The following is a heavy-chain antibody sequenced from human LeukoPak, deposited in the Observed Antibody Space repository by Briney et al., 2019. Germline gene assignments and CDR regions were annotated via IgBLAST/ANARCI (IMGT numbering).Heavy chain of an antibody. V-gene: IGHV1-24*01. D-gene: IGHD3-16*02. CDR3: ATDYHVWGSYRYFPVGY. CDR1: GYTLTELS. Sequence: ASVKVSCKVSGYTLTELSMHWVRQAPGKGLEWMGGFDPEDGETIYAQKFQGRVTMTEDTSTDTAYMELSSLRSEDTAVYYCATDYHVWGSYRYFPVGYWGQGTLVTVSS. CDR2: FDPEDGET. J-gene: IGHJ4*02.